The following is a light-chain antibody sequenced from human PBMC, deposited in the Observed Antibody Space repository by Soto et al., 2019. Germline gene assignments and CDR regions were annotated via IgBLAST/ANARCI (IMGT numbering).Light chain of an antibody. V-gene: IGKV1-8*01. CDR2: AAS. CDR3: QHYTSYSEA. Sequence: AIRMTQAPSSFSASTGDRVTITCGASQGISSYLAWYQQKPGKAPKLLIYAASTLQSGVPSRFSGSGSGTDFTLTISCLQAEDFATYYCQHYTSYSEAFGQGAKVDI. CDR1: QGISSY. J-gene: IGKJ1*01.